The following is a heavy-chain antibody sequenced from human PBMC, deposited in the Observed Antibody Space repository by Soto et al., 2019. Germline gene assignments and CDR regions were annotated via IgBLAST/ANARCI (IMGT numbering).Heavy chain of an antibody. D-gene: IGHD4-17*01. V-gene: IGHV5-51*01. Sequence: RGESLKISCKGSGYSFTSYWIGWVRQMPGKGLGWMGIIYPGDSVTRYSPSFQGQVTISADKSISTAYLQWNSLKASDTAMYYCATMHDYGDYVGGFFWGQGTLVTVSS. CDR1: GYSFTSYW. CDR3: ATMHDYGDYVGGFF. J-gene: IGHJ4*02. CDR2: IYPGDSVT.